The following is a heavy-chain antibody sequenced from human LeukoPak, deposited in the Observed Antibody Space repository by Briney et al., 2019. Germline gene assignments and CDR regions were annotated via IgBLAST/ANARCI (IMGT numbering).Heavy chain of an antibody. V-gene: IGHV4-39*07. J-gene: IGHJ3*02. CDR2: IYYSGST. D-gene: IGHD6-13*01. CDR3: ARKRALLYSSKRGDAFDI. CDR1: GGSISSSSYY. Sequence: PSETLSLTCTVSGGSISSSSYYWGWIRQPPGKGLEWIGSIYYSGSTYYNPSLKSRVTISVDTSKNQFSLKLSSVTAADTAVYYCARKRALLYSSKRGDAFDIWGQGTMVTVSS.